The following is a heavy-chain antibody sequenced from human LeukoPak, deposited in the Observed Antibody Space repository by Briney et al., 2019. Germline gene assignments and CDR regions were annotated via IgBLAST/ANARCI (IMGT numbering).Heavy chain of an antibody. Sequence: GGSLRLSCAVSGFTFSTYSMNWVRQAPGKGLEWVSFISSSSSSLKYADSMKGRFTISRDNAKNSVYLQMNNLRAEDTAVYYCARGYSYDYWGQGTLVTVSS. D-gene: IGHD5-12*01. CDR2: ISSSSSSL. CDR1: GFTFSTYS. J-gene: IGHJ4*02. V-gene: IGHV3-21*01. CDR3: ARGYSYDY.